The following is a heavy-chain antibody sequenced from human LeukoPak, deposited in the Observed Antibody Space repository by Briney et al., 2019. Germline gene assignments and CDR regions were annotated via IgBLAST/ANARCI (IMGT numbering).Heavy chain of an antibody. CDR1: GITFSSYE. Sequence: SGGSLRLSCVASGITFSSYEMNWVRQAPGKGLEWVSYISRSGSTKYCADSVKGRFTISRDNAKNSLSLEMNSLRAEDTAIYYCASGGYSHNYRFDYWGRGTLVTVSS. V-gene: IGHV3-48*03. D-gene: IGHD5-18*01. CDR2: ISRSGSTK. J-gene: IGHJ4*01. CDR3: ASGGYSHNYRFDY.